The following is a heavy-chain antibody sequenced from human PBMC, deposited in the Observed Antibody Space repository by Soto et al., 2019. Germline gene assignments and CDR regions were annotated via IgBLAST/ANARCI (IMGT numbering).Heavy chain of an antibody. J-gene: IGHJ6*02. V-gene: IGHV1-18*01. Sequence: QVQLVQSGAEVKKPGASVKVSCKASGYTFTSYGISWVRQAPGQGLEWMGWISAYNGNTNYAQKLQDRGTMTTDTSTPTAYMELRSLRSDDTAVYSCATFYVTSYYYGMDVWGQGTTVTVSS. CDR3: ATFYVTSYYYGMDV. D-gene: IGHD3-16*01. CDR1: GYTFTSYG. CDR2: ISAYNGNT.